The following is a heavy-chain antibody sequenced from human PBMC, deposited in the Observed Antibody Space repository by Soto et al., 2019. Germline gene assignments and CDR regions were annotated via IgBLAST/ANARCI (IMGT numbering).Heavy chain of an antibody. V-gene: IGHV4-31*03. Sequence: SETLSLTCTVSGGSISSGGYYWSWIRQHPGKGLEWIEYIYYSGSTYYNPSLKSRVTISVDTSKNQFSLKLSSVTAADTAVYYCARDQPYYDILTGYYSGWFDPWGQGTLVTVSS. CDR1: GGSISSGGYY. D-gene: IGHD3-9*01. J-gene: IGHJ5*02. CDR2: IYYSGST. CDR3: ARDQPYYDILTGYYSGWFDP.